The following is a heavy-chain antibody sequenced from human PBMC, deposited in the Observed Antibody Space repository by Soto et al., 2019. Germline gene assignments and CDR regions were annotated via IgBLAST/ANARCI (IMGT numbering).Heavy chain of an antibody. V-gene: IGHV3-23*01. CDR1: GFPISPDA. CDR3: ARDSSAWPNYFDS. J-gene: IGHJ4*02. CDR2: FSGRSGDT. Sequence: LSCVGSGFPISPDAVTWVRQAPGKGLEWVSSFSGRSGDTYYAASVKGRFTISGDSSKNTVILQMNNLRADDTALYYCARDSSAWPNYFDSWGQGIQVTVSS. D-gene: IGHD6-19*01.